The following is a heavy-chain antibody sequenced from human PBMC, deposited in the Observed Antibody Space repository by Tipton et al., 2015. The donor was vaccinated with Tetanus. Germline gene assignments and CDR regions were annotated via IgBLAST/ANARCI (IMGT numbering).Heavy chain of an antibody. CDR2: ISYSGRT. D-gene: IGHD1-26*01. CDR3: ARDRHPYRISGAFRGNDALDI. CDR1: GGSMSGSGHY. Sequence: TLSLTCIVSGGSMSGSGHYGAWVRQSPGKGLEWIGSISYSGRTYYSPSLKSRVTMSVDTSKNLFALRLASVTAADTAVYYCARDRHPYRISGAFRGNDALDIWGPGALVTVSS. V-gene: IGHV4-39*02. J-gene: IGHJ3*02.